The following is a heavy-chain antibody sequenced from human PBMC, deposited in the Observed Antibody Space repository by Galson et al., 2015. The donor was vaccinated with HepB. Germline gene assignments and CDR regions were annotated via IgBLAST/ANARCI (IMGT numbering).Heavy chain of an antibody. J-gene: IGHJ4*02. D-gene: IGHD5-12*01. Sequence: SLRLSCAASGFTFSRYSMNWVRQAPGKGLEWVSSISSSSSYIYYADSVKGRFTISRDNAKNSLYLQMNSLRAEDTAVYYCAREGYSGYDRPGVTFDYWGQGTLVTVSS. CDR1: GFTFSRYS. V-gene: IGHV3-21*01. CDR3: AREGYSGYDRPGVTFDY. CDR2: ISSSSSYI.